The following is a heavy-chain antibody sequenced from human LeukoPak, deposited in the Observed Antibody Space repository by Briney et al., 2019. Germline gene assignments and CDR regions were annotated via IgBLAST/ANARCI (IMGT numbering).Heavy chain of an antibody. V-gene: IGHV1-58*01. Sequence: SVKVSCKASGFTFTSSAVQWVRQARGRRLEWIGWIVVGSGNTNYAQKFQERVTITRDMSTSTAYMELSSLRSEDTAVYYCAAVPRQNYDFWSGASPEYYFDYWGQGTPVIVSS. D-gene: IGHD3-3*01. CDR1: GFTFTSSA. CDR2: IVVGSGNT. CDR3: AAVPRQNYDFWSGASPEYYFDY. J-gene: IGHJ4*02.